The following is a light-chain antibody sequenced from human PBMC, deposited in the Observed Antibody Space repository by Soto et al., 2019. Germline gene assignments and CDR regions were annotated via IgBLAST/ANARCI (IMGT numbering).Light chain of an antibody. CDR1: SSDFGSYNR. V-gene: IGLV2-23*01. CDR3: CAYAGTTTTYV. J-gene: IGLJ1*01. CDR2: EGS. Sequence: QSVLSQPASVSGSPGQSITISCTGTSSDFGSYNRVSWYQQHPGKAPKVMIYEGSRWPSGVSNRFSGSKSGNTASLTISGLQAEDEADYYCCAYAGTTTTYVFGTGTKVTVL.